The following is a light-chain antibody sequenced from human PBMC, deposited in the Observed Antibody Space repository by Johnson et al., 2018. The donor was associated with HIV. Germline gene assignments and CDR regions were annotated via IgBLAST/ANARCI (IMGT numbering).Light chain of an antibody. CDR2: DNN. CDR1: SSNIGNNY. Sequence: QSVLTQPPSVSAAPRQKVTISCSGSSSNIGNNYVSWYQQLPGTAPKLLIYDNNKRPSGIPDRFSGSKSGTSATLGITGLQTGDEADYYCGTWDSSLSACVFVTGTKVTVL. J-gene: IGLJ1*01. CDR3: GTWDSSLSACV. V-gene: IGLV1-51*01.